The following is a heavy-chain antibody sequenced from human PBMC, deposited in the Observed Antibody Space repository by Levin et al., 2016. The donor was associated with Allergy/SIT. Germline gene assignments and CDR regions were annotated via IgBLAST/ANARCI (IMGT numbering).Heavy chain of an antibody. J-gene: IGHJ6*02. CDR3: ARDVGYYYGMDV. V-gene: IGHV3-48*01. CDR2: ISSSSSTI. CDR1: GFTFSSYS. Sequence: GGSLRLSCAASGFTFSSYSMNWVRQAPGKGLEWVSYISSSSSTIYYADSVKGRFTISRDNAKNSLYLQMNGLRAEDTAVYYCARDVGYYYGMDVWGQGTTVTVSS.